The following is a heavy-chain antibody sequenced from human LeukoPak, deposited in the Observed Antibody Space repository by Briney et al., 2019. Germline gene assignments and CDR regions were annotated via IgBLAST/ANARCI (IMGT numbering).Heavy chain of an antibody. J-gene: IGHJ6*03. CDR1: GDSVSSYY. D-gene: IGHD4-17*01. Sequence: SETLSLTCSVSGDSVSSYYWSWIRQPPGKGLEWIGYISSGNTNYNPSLKSRVTISVDTSKNQFSLSLNPVTAADTAVYYCARIDYGDYNFYYYYMDVWGKGTTVTVSS. V-gene: IGHV4-59*02. CDR2: ISSGNT. CDR3: ARIDYGDYNFYYYYMDV.